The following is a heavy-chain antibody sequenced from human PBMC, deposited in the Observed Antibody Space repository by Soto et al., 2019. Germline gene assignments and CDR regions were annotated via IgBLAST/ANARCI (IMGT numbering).Heavy chain of an antibody. CDR3: ARDLGGYSYGDYDAFDI. Sequence: ASVKVSCKASGYTFTGYYMHWVRQAPGQGLEWMGWINPNSGGTNYAQKFQGWVTMTRDTSISTAYMELSRLSSDDTAVYYCARDLGGYSYGDYDAFDIWGQGTMVTVSS. D-gene: IGHD5-18*01. V-gene: IGHV1-2*04. CDR1: GYTFTGYY. CDR2: INPNSGGT. J-gene: IGHJ3*02.